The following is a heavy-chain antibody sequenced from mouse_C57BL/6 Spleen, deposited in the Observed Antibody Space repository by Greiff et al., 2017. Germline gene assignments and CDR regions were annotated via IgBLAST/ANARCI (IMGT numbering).Heavy chain of an antibody. CDR2: INPSNGGT. J-gene: IGHJ2*01. D-gene: IGHD1-1*01. CDR3: ARTPYYYGPYHFDY. CDR1: GYTFTSYW. V-gene: IGHV1-53*01. Sequence: QVHVKQPGTELVKPGASVKLSCKASGYTFTSYWMHWVKQRPGQGLEWIGNINPSNGGTNYNEKFKSKATLTVDKSSSTAYMQLSSLTSEDSAVYYCARTPYYYGPYHFDYRGQGTHLTGSS.